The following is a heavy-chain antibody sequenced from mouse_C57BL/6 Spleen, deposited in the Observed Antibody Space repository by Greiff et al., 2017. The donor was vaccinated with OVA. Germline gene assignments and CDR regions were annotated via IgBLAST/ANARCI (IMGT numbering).Heavy chain of an antibody. CDR1: GFTFSDYG. D-gene: IGHD1-1*01. J-gene: IGHJ3*01. CDR2: ISSGSSTI. Sequence: EVKLMESGGGLVKPGGSLKLSCAASGFTFSDYGMHWVRQAPEKGLEWVAYISSGSSTIYYADTVKGRFTISRDNAKNTLFLQMTSLRSEDTAMYYCANYYGSTPIAYWGQGTLVTVSA. CDR3: ANYYGSTPIAY. V-gene: IGHV5-17*01.